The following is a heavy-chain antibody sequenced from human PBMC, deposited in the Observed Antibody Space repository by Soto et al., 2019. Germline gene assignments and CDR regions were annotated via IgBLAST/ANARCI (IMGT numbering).Heavy chain of an antibody. CDR1: GFTFSVSA. J-gene: IGHJ5*02. CDR3: TRDPRNYYDSIRSANWFDP. CDR2: IRSKSNSYAT. D-gene: IGHD3-22*01. Sequence: GGSLRLSCAASGFTFSVSAMHWVRQASGKGLEWVGRIRSKSNSYATAYAASVKGRFTISRDDSKDTAYLQMNSLKTEDTAVYYCTRDPRNYYDSIRSANWFDPWGQGTLVIVSS. V-gene: IGHV3-73*01.